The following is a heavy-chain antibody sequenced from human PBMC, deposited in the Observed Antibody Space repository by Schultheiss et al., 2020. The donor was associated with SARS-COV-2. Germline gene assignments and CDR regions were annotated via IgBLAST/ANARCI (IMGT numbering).Heavy chain of an antibody. J-gene: IGHJ4*02. CDR2: IYHSGST. V-gene: IGHV4-4*02. CDR3: ARQSDGSEGGFDF. D-gene: IGHD1-26*01. Sequence: SETLSLTCAVSGGSISSSNWWSWVRQPPGKGLEWIGEIYHSGSTYYNPSLKSRVTISLDTSNSQFSLHLKSVTAADTAVYYCARQSDGSEGGFDFWGQGTLVTVSS. CDR1: GGSISSSNW.